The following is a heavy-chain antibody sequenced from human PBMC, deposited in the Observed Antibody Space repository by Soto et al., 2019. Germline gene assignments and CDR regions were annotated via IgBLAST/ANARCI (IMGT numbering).Heavy chain of an antibody. D-gene: IGHD5-12*01. J-gene: IGHJ4*02. CDR3: ADHRDGYGDY. CDR2: IIPIFGTA. CDR1: GGTFSSYA. V-gene: IGHV1-69*01. Sequence: QVQLVQSGAEVKKPGSSVKVSCKASGGTFSSYAISWVRQAPGQGLEWMGGIIPIFGTANYAQKVQGRVTITADDSTSTDYMERSSLRSDATAVYYCADHRDGYGDYWGPGTLVTVSS.